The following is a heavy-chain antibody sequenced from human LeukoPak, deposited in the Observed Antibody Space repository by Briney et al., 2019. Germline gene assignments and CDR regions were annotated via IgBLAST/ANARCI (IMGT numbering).Heavy chain of an antibody. Sequence: GGVLRLSCAASGFSFSSYAMSWVRQAPGKGLEWVSAISGSGVSTYYADSVKGRFTISRDNSKNTLYLQMNRLRAEDTAVYYCAKGRFGVSGRAFDIWGHGTMVTVSS. J-gene: IGHJ3*02. CDR3: AKGRFGVSGRAFDI. CDR1: GFSFSSYA. D-gene: IGHD3-3*01. V-gene: IGHV3-23*01. CDR2: ISGSGVST.